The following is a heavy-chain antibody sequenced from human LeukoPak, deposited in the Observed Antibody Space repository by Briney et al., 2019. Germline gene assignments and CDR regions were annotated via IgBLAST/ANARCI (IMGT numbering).Heavy chain of an antibody. CDR1: GYTFTSYD. V-gene: IGHV1-8*01. CDR2: MNPNSGNT. Sequence: ASVKVSCKASGYTFTSYDINWVRQATGQGLEWMGWMNPNSGNTGYAQKFQGRVTMTRNTSISTAYMELRSLRPDDTAVYYCARVAPHRRLSSGWYYFDYWGQGTLVTVSS. J-gene: IGHJ4*02. D-gene: IGHD6-19*01. CDR3: ARVAPHRRLSSGWYYFDY.